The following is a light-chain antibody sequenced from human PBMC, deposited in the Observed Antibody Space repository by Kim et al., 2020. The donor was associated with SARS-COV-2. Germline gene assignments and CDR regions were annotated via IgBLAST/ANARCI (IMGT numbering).Light chain of an antibody. J-gene: IGKJ3*01. CDR2: DAS. Sequence: ASVGNRVTITCRASQSISDWLAWYQQKPGTAPKLLIYDASSLESGVPSKFSGSGSGTEFTLTISSLQPDDFATYYCQQYNSYPFTFGPGTKVDIK. CDR1: QSISDW. CDR3: QQYNSYPFT. V-gene: IGKV1-5*01.